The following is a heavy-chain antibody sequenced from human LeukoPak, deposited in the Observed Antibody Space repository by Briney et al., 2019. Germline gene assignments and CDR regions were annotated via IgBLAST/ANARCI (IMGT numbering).Heavy chain of an antibody. CDR3: ARGNSGLDY. CDR2: IISSNYI. J-gene: IGHJ4*02. Sequence: GGSLRLSCAASGFTFSSYTMNWVRQAPGKGLEWVSSIISSNYIYYADSVKGRFTISRDDAKNSLYLQMNSLRGEDTAVYYCARGNSGLDYWGQGTLVTVSS. V-gene: IGHV3-21*01. CDR1: GFTFSSYT. D-gene: IGHD1-26*01.